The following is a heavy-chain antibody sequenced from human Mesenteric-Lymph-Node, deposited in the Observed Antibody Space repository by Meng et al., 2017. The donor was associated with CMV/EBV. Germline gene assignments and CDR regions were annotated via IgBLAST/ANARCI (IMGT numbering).Heavy chain of an antibody. CDR1: GFSLSTSGVG. V-gene: IGHV2-5*02. Sequence: QITLKESGPTLVKPTQTLTLTCTSAGFSLSTSGVGGGWIRQPPGKALEWLALIYWDDDKRYSPSLKSRLTITKDTSKNQVVLTMTNMDPVDTATYYCAHSSGIAAAGPFYFDYWGQGTLVTVSS. CDR3: AHSSGIAAAGPFYFDY. CDR2: IYWDDDK. D-gene: IGHD6-13*01. J-gene: IGHJ4*02.